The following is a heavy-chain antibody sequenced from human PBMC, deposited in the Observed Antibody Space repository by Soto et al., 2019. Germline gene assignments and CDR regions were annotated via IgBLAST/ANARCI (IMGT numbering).Heavy chain of an antibody. Sequence: SETLSLTCTVSGGSISSYYWSWIRQPPGKGLEWIGYIYYSGSTNYNPSLKSRVTISVDTSKNQFSLKLSSVTAPDTAVYYCARDLYSSGWFNAFDIWGQGTMVTVSS. J-gene: IGHJ3*02. D-gene: IGHD6-19*01. V-gene: IGHV4-59*01. CDR1: GGSISSYY. CDR2: IYYSGST. CDR3: ARDLYSSGWFNAFDI.